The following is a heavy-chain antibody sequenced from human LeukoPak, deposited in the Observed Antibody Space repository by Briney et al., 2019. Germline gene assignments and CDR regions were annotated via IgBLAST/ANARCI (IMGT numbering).Heavy chain of an antibody. D-gene: IGHD5-24*01. CDR1: GGSISIYY. CDR2: IYYSGST. CDR3: ARDVSRGGDRYNI. J-gene: IGHJ4*02. V-gene: IGHV4-59*01. Sequence: SETLSLTCTVSGGSISIYYWSWIRQPPGKGLEWIGYIYYSGSTNYNPSLKSRVTISVDTSKNQFSLKLSSVTAADTAVYYCARDVSRGGDRYNIWGQGTLVTVSS.